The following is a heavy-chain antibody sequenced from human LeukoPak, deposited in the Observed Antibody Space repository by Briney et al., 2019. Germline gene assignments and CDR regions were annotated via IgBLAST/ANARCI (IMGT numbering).Heavy chain of an antibody. Sequence: PSETLSLTCTVSGGSISSGSYYWSWIRQPAGKGLEWIGRIYTSGSTNYNPSLKSRVAISIAMSKDQFSLNLNSVTAADTAVYYCARGAVTEGFDYWGQGTLVTVSS. D-gene: IGHD4-17*01. CDR3: ARGAVTEGFDY. J-gene: IGHJ4*02. CDR2: IYTSGST. V-gene: IGHV4-61*02. CDR1: GGSISSGSYY.